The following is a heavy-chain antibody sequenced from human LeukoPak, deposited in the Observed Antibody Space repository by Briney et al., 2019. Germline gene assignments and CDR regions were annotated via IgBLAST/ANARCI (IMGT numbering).Heavy chain of an antibody. D-gene: IGHD3-9*01. J-gene: IGHJ4*02. CDR2: IPYDGIDE. CDR1: GFSFSSYG. V-gene: IGHV3-30*02. CDR3: AKDSTGYHPGY. Sequence: GGSLRLSCAASGFSFSSYGMHWVRQRPGREPEWVALIPYDGIDENYADFAKGRFTISRDNLKNTVYLLINSVRTEDTAVYYCAKDSTGYHPGYWGQGTLVTVSS.